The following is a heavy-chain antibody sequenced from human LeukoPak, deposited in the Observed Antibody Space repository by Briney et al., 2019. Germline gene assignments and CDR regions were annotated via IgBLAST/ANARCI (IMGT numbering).Heavy chain of an antibody. CDR1: GYSFTSCW. CDR3: ARQPPTYGGWFDP. V-gene: IGHV5-51*01. CDR2: IYPGDSDT. D-gene: IGHD4-23*01. J-gene: IGHJ5*02. Sequence: GESLKISCQGSGYSFTSCWIGWVRQMPGEGLEWMGIIYPGDSDTRYSPSFQGQVTISADKSISTAYLQWSSLKASDTAMYYCARQPPTYGGWFDPWGQGTLVTVSS.